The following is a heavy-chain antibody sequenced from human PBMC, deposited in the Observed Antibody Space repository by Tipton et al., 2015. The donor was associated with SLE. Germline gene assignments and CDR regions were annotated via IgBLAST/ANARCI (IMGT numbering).Heavy chain of an antibody. CDR2: ITSSGTTI. CDR1: GFTFSSYE. D-gene: IGHD3-22*01. CDR3: ARDFRDSSGYYSVYYYMDV. J-gene: IGHJ6*03. V-gene: IGHV3-48*03. Sequence: GSLRLSCAASGFTFSSYEMNWVRQAPGKGLVWVSYITSSGTTIYYADSVKGRFAISRDNAKNSLYLQMNSLRVEDTAVYFCARDFRDSSGYYSVYYYMDVWGKGTTVTVSS.